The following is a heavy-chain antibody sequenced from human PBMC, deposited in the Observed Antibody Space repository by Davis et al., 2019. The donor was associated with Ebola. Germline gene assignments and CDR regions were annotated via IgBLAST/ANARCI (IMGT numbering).Heavy chain of an antibody. Sequence: ASVKVSCKASGYTYTGYDINWVRQATGQGLEWLGWMNPNSGNTGYAQKFQGSITMTRNISISTAYMELNSLRSEDTAVYYCARRVGARSGFDYWGQGTLVTVSS. CDR2: MNPNSGNT. CDR1: GYTYTGYD. J-gene: IGHJ4*02. D-gene: IGHD1-26*01. V-gene: IGHV1-8*01. CDR3: ARRVGARSGFDY.